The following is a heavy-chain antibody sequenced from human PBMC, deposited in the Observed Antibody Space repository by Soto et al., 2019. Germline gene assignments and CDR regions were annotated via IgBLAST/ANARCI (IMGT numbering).Heavy chain of an antibody. CDR1: GGTFSSYT. CDR3: ARKIGVDPIAAAGTRAFDI. V-gene: IGHV1-69*02. Sequence: QVQLVQSGAEVKKPGSSVKVSCKASGGTFSSYTISWVRQAPGQGLEWMGRIIPILGIANYAQKVQGRVTITADKSTSTGYMGLSSLRSEDTAVYYCARKIGVDPIAAAGTRAFDIWGKGTMVTVSS. J-gene: IGHJ3*02. D-gene: IGHD6-13*01. CDR2: IIPILGIA.